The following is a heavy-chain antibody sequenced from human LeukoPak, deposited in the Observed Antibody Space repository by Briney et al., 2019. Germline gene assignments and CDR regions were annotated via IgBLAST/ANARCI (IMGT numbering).Heavy chain of an antibody. V-gene: IGHV3-23*01. CDR2: INTSGGTT. J-gene: IGHJ5*02. D-gene: IGHD6-13*01. CDR1: GFSFSSYG. Sequence: GGSLRLSCAASGFSFSSYGISWVRQAPGKGLEWVSTINTSGGTTYYADSVKGRFTVSRDNAKNSLYLQMNSLRAEDTALYYCARDSPIAAAGTGGGYHAPNWFDPWGQGTLVTVSS. CDR3: ARDSPIAAAGTGGGYHAPNWFDP.